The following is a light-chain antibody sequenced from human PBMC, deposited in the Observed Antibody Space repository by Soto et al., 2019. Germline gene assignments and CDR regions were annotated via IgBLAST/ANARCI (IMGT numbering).Light chain of an antibody. V-gene: IGLV2-14*01. CDR3: SSYTSSSTPYV. CDR1: SSDVGGYNY. J-gene: IGLJ1*01. CDR2: DVS. Sequence: QSALTQPASVSGSPGQSITISCTGTSSDVGGYNYVSWYQQHPGKAPKLMIYDVSNRPSGVSNRFSGSKSGNTASLTISGLQAGDESDYYCSSYTSSSTPYVFGPGTKVTVL.